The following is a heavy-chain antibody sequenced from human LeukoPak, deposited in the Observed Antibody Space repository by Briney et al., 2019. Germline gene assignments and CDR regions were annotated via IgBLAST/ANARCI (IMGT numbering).Heavy chain of an antibody. J-gene: IGHJ6*03. D-gene: IGHD3-10*01. CDR3: ARDRGITMVRGVKFYYYYYMDV. CDR2: INHSGST. CDR1: GGSFSGYY. Sequence: SETLSLTCAVYGGSFSGYYWSWIRQPPGKGLEWIGEINHSGSTNYNPSLKSRVTISVDTSKNQFSLKLSSVTAADTAVYYCARDRGITMVRGVKFYYYYYMDVWGEGTTVTVSS. V-gene: IGHV4-34*01.